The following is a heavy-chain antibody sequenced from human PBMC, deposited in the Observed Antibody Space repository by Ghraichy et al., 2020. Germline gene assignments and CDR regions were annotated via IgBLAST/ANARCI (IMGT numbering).Heavy chain of an antibody. CDR1: GYSFTSYW. CDR2: IYPGDSDT. CDR3: ARVNDYSHYYYGMDV. D-gene: IGHD2-15*01. Sequence: GESLNISCKGSGYSFTSYWIGWVRQMPGKGLEWMGIIYPGDSDTRYSPSFQGQVTISADKSISTAYLQWSSLKASDTAMYYCARVNDYSHYYYGMDVWGQGTTVTVSS. J-gene: IGHJ6*02. V-gene: IGHV5-51*01.